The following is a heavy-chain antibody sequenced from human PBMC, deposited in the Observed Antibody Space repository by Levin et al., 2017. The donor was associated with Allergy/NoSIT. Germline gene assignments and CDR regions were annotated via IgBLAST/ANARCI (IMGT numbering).Heavy chain of an antibody. CDR2: IRSKAYGETT. V-gene: IGHV3-49*03. CDR1: GFTFGDYG. Sequence: SCTTSGFTFGDYGMGWFRQAPGKGLEWVGFIRSKAYGETTEYAASVKGRFSILRDDSKSIAHLQMNSLKSEDTAVYYCSRGRGYDILIGYYQHWGQGTQVTVSS. J-gene: IGHJ1*01. CDR3: SRGRGYDILIGYYQH. D-gene: IGHD3-9*01.